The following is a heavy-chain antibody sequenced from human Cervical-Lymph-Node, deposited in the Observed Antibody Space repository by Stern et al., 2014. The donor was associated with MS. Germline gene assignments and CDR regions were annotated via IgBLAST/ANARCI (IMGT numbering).Heavy chain of an antibody. CDR3: AKGYSSSSALYYYYGMDV. V-gene: IGHV3-30*18. D-gene: IGHD6-6*01. CDR2: ISYDGSNK. CDR1: GFTFSSYG. Sequence: QVQLEESGGGVVQPGRSLRLSCAASGFTFSSYGMHWVRQAPGQGLEWVAIISYDGSNKYYADSVKGRFTISRDNSKNTLYLQMNSLRAEDTAVYYCAKGYSSSSALYYYYGMDVWGQGTTVTVSS. J-gene: IGHJ6*02.